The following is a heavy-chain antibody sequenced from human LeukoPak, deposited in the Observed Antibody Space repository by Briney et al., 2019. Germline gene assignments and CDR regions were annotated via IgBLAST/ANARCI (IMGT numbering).Heavy chain of an antibody. V-gene: IGHV4-59*01. D-gene: IGHD3-10*01. J-gene: IGHJ5*02. Sequence: SETLSLTCTVSGGSISTYYWSWIRQPPGKGLEWIGYVYYSGNTNYNPSLKSRVTISVDASKNQFSLKLSSVTAADTAVYYCARKVVRGVICWFDAWGQGTLVTVSS. CDR1: GGSISTYY. CDR2: VYYSGNT. CDR3: ARKVVRGVICWFDA.